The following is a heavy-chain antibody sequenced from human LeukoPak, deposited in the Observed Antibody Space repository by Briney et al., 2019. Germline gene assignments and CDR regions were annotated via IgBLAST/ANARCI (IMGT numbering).Heavy chain of an antibody. Sequence: GGSLRLSCAASGFTFSRYEMNRVRQAPGKGLEWVLYIRYSCSPIYYADSVKGRFTISRENAKNSLYLQMNSLRAEDTAVYYCARGFTYCGGDCQNPANWWRAFDIWGQGTMVTVSS. V-gene: IGHV3-48*03. CDR3: ARGFTYCGGDCQNPANWWRAFDI. D-gene: IGHD2-21*02. CDR1: GFTFSRYE. J-gene: IGHJ3*02. CDR2: IRYSCSPI.